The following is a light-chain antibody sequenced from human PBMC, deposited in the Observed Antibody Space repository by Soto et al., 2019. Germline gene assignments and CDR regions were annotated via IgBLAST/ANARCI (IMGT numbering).Light chain of an antibody. V-gene: IGLV2-8*01. Sequence: QSALTQPPSASGAPGQSVTISCTGTSRDVGGYHDVSWYQQHPGKAPKLSLYEVTKRPSGDPDRFSGSKSGNTASLTVSGLPLDDAADYYCSSYAGSDNLAFGGGTKATVL. CDR2: EVT. CDR1: SRDVGGYHD. CDR3: SSYAGSDNLA. J-gene: IGLJ2*01.